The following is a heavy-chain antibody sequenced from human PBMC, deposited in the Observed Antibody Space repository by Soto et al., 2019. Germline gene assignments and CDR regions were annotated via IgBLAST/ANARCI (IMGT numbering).Heavy chain of an antibody. J-gene: IGHJ4*02. CDR3: AKDHRTTVTTSGVWYFDN. D-gene: IGHD4-17*01. V-gene: IGHV3-30*18. Sequence: QVQLVESGGGVVQPGRSLRLSCVASGFAFSSYAMHWVRQAPGKGLEWVALISHDGSIHYSADSVRGRFTISRDNSKNTLLHLQMNSLRTEDTAVYYCAKDHRTTVTTSGVWYFDNWGQGTLVTVSS. CDR1: GFAFSSYA. CDR2: ISHDGSIH.